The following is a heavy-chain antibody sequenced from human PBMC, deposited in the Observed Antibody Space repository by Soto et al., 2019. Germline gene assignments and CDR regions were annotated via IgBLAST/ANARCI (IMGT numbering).Heavy chain of an antibody. V-gene: IGHV3-23*01. J-gene: IGHJ6*02. CDR3: ARTSYDFWSGYSDYGMDV. D-gene: IGHD3-3*01. Sequence: GGSLRLSCAASGFTFSSYAMSWVRQAPGKGLEWVSAISGSGGSTYYADSVKGRFTISRDNSKNTLYLQMNSLRAEDTAVYYCARTSYDFWSGYSDYGMDVWGQGTTVTVSS. CDR2: ISGSGGST. CDR1: GFTFSSYA.